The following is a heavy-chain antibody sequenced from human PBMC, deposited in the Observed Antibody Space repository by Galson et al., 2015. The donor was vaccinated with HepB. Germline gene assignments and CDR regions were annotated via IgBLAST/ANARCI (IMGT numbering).Heavy chain of an antibody. Sequence: SVKVSCKASGGTFSSYTISWVRQAPGQGLEWMGRIIPILGIANYAQKFQGRVTITADKSTSTAYMELSSLRSEDTAVYDCAREPVRYSSGWYEGYFDLWGRGTLVTVSS. D-gene: IGHD6-19*01. CDR3: AREPVRYSSGWYEGYFDL. V-gene: IGHV1-69*04. J-gene: IGHJ2*01. CDR1: GGTFSSYT. CDR2: IIPILGIA.